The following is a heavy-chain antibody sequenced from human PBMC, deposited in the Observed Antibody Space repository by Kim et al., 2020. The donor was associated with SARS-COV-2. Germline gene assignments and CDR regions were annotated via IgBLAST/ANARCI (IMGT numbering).Heavy chain of an antibody. CDR1: GFIFSTYA. Sequence: GGSLRLSCAASGFIFSTYAMSWVRQAPGKGLEWVSNIGGSGRSTYYADSVKGRFTISRDISKNTLYLQMNSLRAEDTAVYYCAKRRLSTDRWASLDYWGQGTLVTVSS. D-gene: IGHD4-17*01. J-gene: IGHJ4*02. CDR2: IGGSGRST. V-gene: IGHV3-23*01. CDR3: AKRRLSTDRWASLDY.